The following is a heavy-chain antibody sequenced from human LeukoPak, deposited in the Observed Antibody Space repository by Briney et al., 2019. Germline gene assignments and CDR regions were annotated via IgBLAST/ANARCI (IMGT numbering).Heavy chain of an antibody. CDR3: ASRYSGYPARNLGY. Sequence: SETLSLTCTVSGGSISSSSYYWGWIRQPPGKGLEWIGSIYYSGSTYYNPSLKSRVTISVDTSKNQFSLKLSSVTAADTAVYYCASRYSGYPARNLGYWGQGTLVTVSS. V-gene: IGHV4-39*07. J-gene: IGHJ4*02. CDR1: GGSISSSSYY. CDR2: IYYSGST. D-gene: IGHD5-12*01.